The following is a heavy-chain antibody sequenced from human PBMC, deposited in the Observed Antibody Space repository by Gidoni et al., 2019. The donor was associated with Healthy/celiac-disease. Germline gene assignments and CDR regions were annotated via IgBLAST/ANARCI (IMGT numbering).Heavy chain of an antibody. CDR3: ARGRQGYGSGSRPWGY. CDR2: INHSGST. D-gene: IGHD3-10*01. J-gene: IGHJ4*02. V-gene: IGHV4-34*01. CDR1: GWSFSGYY. Sequence: QVQLQQWGAGLLKPSETLSLTCAVSGWSFSGYYWSWIRQPPGKGLEWIGEINHSGSTNYNPSLKSRVTISVDTSKNQFSLKLSSVTAADTAVYYCARGRQGYGSGSRPWGYWGQGTLVTVSS.